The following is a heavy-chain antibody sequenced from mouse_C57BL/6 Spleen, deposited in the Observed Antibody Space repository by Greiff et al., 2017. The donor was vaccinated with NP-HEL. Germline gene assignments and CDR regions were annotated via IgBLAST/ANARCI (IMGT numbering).Heavy chain of an antibody. CDR3: ARRDYYYGTAPYWYFDV. D-gene: IGHD1-1*01. Sequence: EVMLVESGGDLVKPGGSLKLSCAASGFTLSSYGMSWVRQTPDKRLEWVATISSGGSYTYYPDSVKGRFTISRDNAKNTLYLQMSSLKSEDTAMYYCARRDYYYGTAPYWYFDVWGTGTTVTVSS. V-gene: IGHV5-6*02. J-gene: IGHJ1*03. CDR2: ISSGGSYT. CDR1: GFTLSSYG.